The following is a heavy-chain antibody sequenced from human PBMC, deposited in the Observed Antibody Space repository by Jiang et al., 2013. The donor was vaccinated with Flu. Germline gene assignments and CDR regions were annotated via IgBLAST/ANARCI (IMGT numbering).Heavy chain of an antibody. V-gene: IGHV3-74*01. CDR2: INSDGSST. D-gene: IGHD6-19*01. Sequence: PGRGLVWVSRINSDGSSTSYADSVKGRFTISRDNAKNTLYLQMNSLRAEDTAVYYCARGGKYSSGWYDAFDIWGQGTMVTVSS. CDR3: ARGGKYSSGWYDAFDI. J-gene: IGHJ3*02.